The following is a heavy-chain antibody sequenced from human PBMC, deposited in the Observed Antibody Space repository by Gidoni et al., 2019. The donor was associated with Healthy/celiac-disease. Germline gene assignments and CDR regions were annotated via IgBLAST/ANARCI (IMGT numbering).Heavy chain of an antibody. CDR1: GGSISSYY. J-gene: IGHJ6*02. CDR3: ARGRSGNYYYGMDV. Sequence: QVQLQESGPGLVQPSETLSLTCTVSGGSISSYYWSWIRQPPGKGLEWIGYIYYSGSTNYNPSLKSRVTISVDTSKNQFSLKLSSVTAADTAVYYCARGRSGNYYYGMDVWGQGTTVTVSS. V-gene: IGHV4-59*01. CDR2: IYYSGST. D-gene: IGHD2-15*01.